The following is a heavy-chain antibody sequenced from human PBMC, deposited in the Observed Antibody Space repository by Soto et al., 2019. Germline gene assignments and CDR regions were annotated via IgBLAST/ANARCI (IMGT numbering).Heavy chain of an antibody. J-gene: IGHJ4*02. D-gene: IGHD2-21*02. Sequence: GGSLRLSCAASGFTFSDYSMRWIRPAPGKGLEWVSYISSSGSTIYYADSVKGRCTISRYNSKNTLYLQMNSLRAEDTAVYYCANYRAVTATRNFDYWGQGTLVTFSS. CDR3: ANYRAVTATRNFDY. V-gene: IGHV3-11*01. CDR1: GFTFSDYS. CDR2: ISSSGSTI.